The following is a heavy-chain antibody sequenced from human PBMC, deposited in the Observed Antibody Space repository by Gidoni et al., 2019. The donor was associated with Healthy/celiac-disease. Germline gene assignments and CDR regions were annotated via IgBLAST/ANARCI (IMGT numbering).Heavy chain of an antibody. CDR2: ISYDGSNK. J-gene: IGHJ4*02. V-gene: IGHV3-30-3*01. CDR3: ARVSARGWDFDY. D-gene: IGHD6-6*01. CDR1: GSTFSSYA. Sequence: QVQLVESGGGVVQPGRSLRLSCAASGSTFSSYAMHWVRQAPGKGLEWVAVISYDGSNKYYADSVKGRFTISRDNSKNTLYLQMNSLRAEDTAVYYCARVSARGWDFDYWGQGTLVTVSS.